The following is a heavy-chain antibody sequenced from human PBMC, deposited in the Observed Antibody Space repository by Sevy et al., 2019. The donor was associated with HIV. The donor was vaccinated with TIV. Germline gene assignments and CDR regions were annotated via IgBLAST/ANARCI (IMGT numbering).Heavy chain of an antibody. CDR2: INPNSGGT. D-gene: IGHD6-19*01. V-gene: IGHV1-2*02. CDR1: GYTFAGYQ. CDR3: ARDQQWLAHAAGGSQQRYFNTSAMDV. Sequence: ASVKVSCKASGYTFAGYQMYWVRQAPGQGLEWMGWINPNSGGTKFAPKFQGRVTMTRHTSVNTVYMGLSRLSSDDTAVYYCARDQQWLAHAAGGSQQRYFNTSAMDVWGQGTTVTVSS. J-gene: IGHJ6*02.